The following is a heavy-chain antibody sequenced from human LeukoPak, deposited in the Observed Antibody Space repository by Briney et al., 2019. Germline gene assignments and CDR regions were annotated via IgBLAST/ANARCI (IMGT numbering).Heavy chain of an antibody. D-gene: IGHD2-21*02. J-gene: IGHJ4*02. V-gene: IGHV4-39*07. Sequence: PSETLSLTCTVSGGSISSSSYYWGWIRQPPGKGLEWIGSIYYSGSTYYNPSLKSRVTISVDTSKNQFSLKLSSVTAADTAVYYCARGEYCGGDCYRYWGQGTLVTVSS. CDR2: IYYSGST. CDR3: ARGEYCGGDCYRY. CDR1: GGSISSSSYY.